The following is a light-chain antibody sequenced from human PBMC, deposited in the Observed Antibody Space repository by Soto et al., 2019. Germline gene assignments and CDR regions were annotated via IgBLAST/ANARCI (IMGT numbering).Light chain of an antibody. CDR1: QSINYY. CDR3: QQSFTTPYT. V-gene: IGKV1-39*01. Sequence: DIQMTQSPSSLSASIGDRVIITCRASQSINYYLNWYQQQPGKAPKLLVSTAASLRSGVPSRFSGSASGTDFALTISNLQPEDFATYYCQQSFTTPYTFGQGTKLEI. J-gene: IGKJ2*01. CDR2: TAA.